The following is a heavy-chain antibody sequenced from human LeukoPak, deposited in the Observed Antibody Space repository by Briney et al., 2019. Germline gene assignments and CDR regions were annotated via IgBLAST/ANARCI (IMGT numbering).Heavy chain of an antibody. D-gene: IGHD3-22*01. V-gene: IGHV2-5*02. CDR1: GFSLSTRGVG. CDR2: IYWDDDK. J-gene: IGHJ4*02. Sequence: SGPTLVXPTQTLTLTCTFSGFSLSTRGVGVGWIRQPPGKALEWLALIYWDDDKRYSPSLKSRLTITKATSKNQVVLTMTNMDPVDTATYYCAHSGAYYYDSSGFDYWGQGTLVTVSS. CDR3: AHSGAYYYDSSGFDY.